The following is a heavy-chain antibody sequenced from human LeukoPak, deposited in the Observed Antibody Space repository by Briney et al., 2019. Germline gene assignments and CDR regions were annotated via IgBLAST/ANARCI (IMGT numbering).Heavy chain of an antibody. CDR3: ASGGQAYGMDV. D-gene: IGHD3-10*01. CDR1: GXXFSSYS. V-gene: IGHV3-21*01. CDR2: ISSSSSYI. J-gene: IGHJ6*02. Sequence: SLRLSXXXSGXXFSSYSMNWVRQAPGKGLEWVSSISSSSSYIYYADSVKGRFTISRDNAKNSLYLQMNSLRAEDTAVYYCASGGQAYGMDVWGQGTTVTVSS.